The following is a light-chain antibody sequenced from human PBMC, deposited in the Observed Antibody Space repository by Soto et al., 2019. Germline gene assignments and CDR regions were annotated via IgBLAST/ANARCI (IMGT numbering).Light chain of an antibody. Sequence: DIQLTQSPSFLSASVGDRVTITCRASQGLNSYFAWYQQKPGKAPRLLLYATSTLRSVFPSRFSGSGSGTVLTLTISSLRPEDVATYYCQQLNTYPLTFGGGTKVEIK. CDR3: QQLNTYPLT. CDR2: ATS. CDR1: QGLNSY. J-gene: IGKJ4*01. V-gene: IGKV1-9*01.